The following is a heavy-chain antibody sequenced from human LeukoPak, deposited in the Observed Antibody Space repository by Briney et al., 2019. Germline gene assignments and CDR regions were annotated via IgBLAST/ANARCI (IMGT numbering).Heavy chain of an antibody. CDR3: ARDGSSYDILTGYSYYFDY. CDR2: IYPGDSDT. CDR1: GYSFTSYW. J-gene: IGHJ4*02. Sequence: GESLKISCKGSGYSFTSYWIGWVRQMPGKGLEWMGIIYPGDSDTRYSPSFQGQVTISADKSISTAYLRWSSLKSSDTAVYFCARDGSSYDILTGYSYYFDYWGQGTLVTVSS. D-gene: IGHD3-9*01. V-gene: IGHV5-51*01.